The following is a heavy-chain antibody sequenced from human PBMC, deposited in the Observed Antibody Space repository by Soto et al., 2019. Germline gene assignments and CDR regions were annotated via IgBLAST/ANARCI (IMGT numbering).Heavy chain of an antibody. D-gene: IGHD2-8*01. CDR2: IYHSGGT. CDR1: GGPMDHW. Sequence: QVQLQESGPGLVRPSETLSLTCTVSGGPMDHWWRWVRQPPGKGLELVGEIYHSGGTNYNPSLKSHVTISVDTSKNQFSLMLTSTTAADTAVYDCMKNGRYSLEYWGQGTLVTVSS. CDR3: MKNGRYSLEY. V-gene: IGHV4-4*02. J-gene: IGHJ4*02.